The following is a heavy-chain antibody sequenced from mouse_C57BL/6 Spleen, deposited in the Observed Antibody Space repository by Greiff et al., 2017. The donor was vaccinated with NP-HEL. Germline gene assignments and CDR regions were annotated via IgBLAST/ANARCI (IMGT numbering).Heavy chain of an antibody. Sequence: EVQGVESGGDLVKPGGSLKLSCAASGFTFSSYGMSWVRQTPDKRLEWVATISSGGSYTYYPDSVKGRFTISRDNAKNTLYLQMSSLKSEDTAMYYCAREADDYWGQGTTLTVSS. CDR3: AREADDY. D-gene: IGHD6-1*01. CDR1: GFTFSSYG. J-gene: IGHJ2*01. CDR2: ISSGGSYT. V-gene: IGHV5-6*01.